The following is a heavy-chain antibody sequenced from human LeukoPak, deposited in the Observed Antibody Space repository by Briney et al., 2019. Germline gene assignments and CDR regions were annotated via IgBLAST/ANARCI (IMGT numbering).Heavy chain of an antibody. CDR2: IYYSGST. Sequence: SETLSLTCSVSGGSISSLYWSWIRQPPGKGLEWIGYIYYSGSTNYNPSLKSRVTIPVDTSKNQFSLKLSSVTAADTAVYYCARDLAIFGVVNYYGMDVWGQGTTVTVSS. CDR1: GGSISSLY. D-gene: IGHD3-3*01. V-gene: IGHV4-59*01. CDR3: ARDLAIFGVVNYYGMDV. J-gene: IGHJ6*02.